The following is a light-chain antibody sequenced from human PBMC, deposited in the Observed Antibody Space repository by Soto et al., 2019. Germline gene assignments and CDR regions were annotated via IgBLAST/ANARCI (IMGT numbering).Light chain of an antibody. Sequence: DIHMNESPSTLSAYVGDRVTITCRASQSISSWLAWYQQKPGRAPKLLMYDASSLESGGPSRFSGSGSGTEFTLTISSLQPHDFATYYCQLYNSYSLCTFGPGTKV. CDR1: QSISSW. CDR2: DAS. J-gene: IGKJ1*01. V-gene: IGKV1-5*01. CDR3: QLYNSYSLCT.